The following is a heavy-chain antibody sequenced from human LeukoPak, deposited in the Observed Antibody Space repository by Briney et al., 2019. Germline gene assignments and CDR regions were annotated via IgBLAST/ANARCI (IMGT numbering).Heavy chain of an antibody. CDR2: IVVGSGNT. J-gene: IGHJ4*02. V-gene: IGHV1-58*01. CDR1: GFTFTSSA. Sequence: EASVKVSCKASGFTFTSSAVQWVRQARGQRLEWIGWIVVGSGNTNCAQKFQERVTITRDMSTSTAYMELSSLRSEDTAVYYCAAEWPYSSSSPSFDYWGQGTLVTVSS. CDR3: AAEWPYSSSSPSFDY. D-gene: IGHD6-6*01.